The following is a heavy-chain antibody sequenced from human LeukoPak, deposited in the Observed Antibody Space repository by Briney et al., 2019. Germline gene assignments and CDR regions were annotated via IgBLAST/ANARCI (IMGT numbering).Heavy chain of an antibody. J-gene: IGHJ2*01. CDR3: ARDLYYYGSGSYYPTDWYFDL. D-gene: IGHD3-10*01. Sequence: SETLSLTCTVSGGSISSYYWSWIRQPAGKGLEWIGRIHTSGSTNYNPSLKSRVTMSVDTSKNQFSLKLSSVTAADTAVHYCARDLYYYGSGSYYPTDWYFDLWGRGTLVTVSS. CDR2: IHTSGST. CDR1: GGSISSYY. V-gene: IGHV4-4*07.